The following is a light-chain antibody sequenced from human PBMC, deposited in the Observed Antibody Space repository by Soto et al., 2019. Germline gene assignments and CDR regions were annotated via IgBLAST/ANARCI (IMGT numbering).Light chain of an antibody. CDR1: SGDVGGYDY. CDR3: SSYTSSSTAYV. J-gene: IGLJ1*01. V-gene: IGLV2-14*03. Sequence: QSVLTQPASVSGSPGQSITISCTGSSGDVGGYDYVSWYQHHPGKAPKLMIHDVSNRPSGVSNRFSGSKSGNTASLTISGLQAEDEADYYCSSYTSSSTAYVFGTGTKLTVL. CDR2: DVS.